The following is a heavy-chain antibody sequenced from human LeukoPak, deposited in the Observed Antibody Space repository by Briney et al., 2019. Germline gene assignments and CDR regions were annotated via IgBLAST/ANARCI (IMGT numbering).Heavy chain of an antibody. CDR1: GFTFSSYS. CDR3: ARDMGASGAFDI. J-gene: IGHJ3*02. CDR2: ISSSSTYI. V-gene: IGHV3-21*01. Sequence: GGSLRLSCVASGFTFSSYSMYWVRQAPGKGLEWVSSISSSSTYISYADSVKGRFTISRDNAKNSLYLQMNSLRAEDTAVYYCARDMGASGAFDIWGQGTMVTVSS. D-gene: IGHD6-25*01.